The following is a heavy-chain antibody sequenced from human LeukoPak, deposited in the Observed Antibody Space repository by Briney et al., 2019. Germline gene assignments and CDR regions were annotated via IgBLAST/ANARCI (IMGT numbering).Heavy chain of an antibody. Sequence: SETLSLTCAVYGGSFSGYYWSWIRQPPGKGLEWIGEINHSGSNNYNPSLKSRVTISVDTSKNQFSLKLSSVTAADTAVYYCARVLTIFGVVKGYYYMDVWGKGTTVTVSS. V-gene: IGHV4-34*01. D-gene: IGHD3-3*01. CDR3: ARVLTIFGVVKGYYYMDV. J-gene: IGHJ6*03. CDR2: INHSGSN. CDR1: GGSFSGYY.